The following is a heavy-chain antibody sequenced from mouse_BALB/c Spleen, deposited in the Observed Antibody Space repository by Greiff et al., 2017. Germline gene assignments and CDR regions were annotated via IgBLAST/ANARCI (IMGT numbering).Heavy chain of an antibody. V-gene: IGHV1S81*02. Sequence: QVQLQQSGAELVKPGASVKLSCKASGYTFTSYYMYWVKQRPGQGLEWIGEINPSNGGTNFNEKFKSKATLTVDKSSSTAYMQLSSLTSEDSAVYYCTREGIESWFAYWGQGTLVTVSA. CDR3: TREGIESWFAY. J-gene: IGHJ3*01. CDR2: INPSNGGT. CDR1: GYTFTSYY.